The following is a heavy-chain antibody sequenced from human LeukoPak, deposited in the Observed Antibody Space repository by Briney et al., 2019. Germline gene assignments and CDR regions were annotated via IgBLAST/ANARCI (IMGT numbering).Heavy chain of an antibody. CDR1: GYTFTSYY. V-gene: IGHV1-46*01. J-gene: IGHJ6*03. Sequence: ASVKVSCKASGYTFTSYYMHGVRQAPGQGLEWMGIINPSGGSTSYAQKFQGRVTMTRDTSTSTVYMELSSLRSEDTAVYYCARDRVAGPLRALYYYYYYMDVWGKGTTVTVSS. CDR3: ARDRVAGPLRALYYYYYYMDV. CDR2: INPSGGST. D-gene: IGHD6-19*01.